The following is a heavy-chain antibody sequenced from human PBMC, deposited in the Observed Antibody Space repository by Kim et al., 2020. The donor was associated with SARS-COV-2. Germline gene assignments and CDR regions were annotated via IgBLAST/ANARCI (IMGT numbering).Heavy chain of an antibody. J-gene: IGHJ4*02. V-gene: IGHV4-59*01. D-gene: IGHD3-22*01. CDR1: GGSISSYY. Sequence: SETLSLTCTVSGGSISSYYWSWIRQPPGKGLEWIGYIYYSGSTNYNPSLKSRVTISVDTSKNQFSLKLSSVTAADTAVYYCARSNPHYYDSSGYYFDYWGQGTLVTVSS. CDR2: IYYSGST. CDR3: ARSNPHYYDSSGYYFDY.